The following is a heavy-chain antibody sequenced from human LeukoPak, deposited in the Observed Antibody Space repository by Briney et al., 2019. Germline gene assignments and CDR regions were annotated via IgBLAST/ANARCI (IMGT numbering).Heavy chain of an antibody. CDR3: ARTDLSIAAAGIDY. D-gene: IGHD6-13*01. V-gene: IGHV3-21*04. CDR2: ISSSSSYI. CDR1: GFTFSSYS. J-gene: IGHJ4*02. Sequence: GGSLRLSCAASGFTFSSYSMNWVRQAPGKGLEGVSFISSSSSYIYYADSVKGRFTISRDNAKNSLYLQMNSLRAEDTAVYYCARTDLSIAAAGIDYWGQGTLVTVSS.